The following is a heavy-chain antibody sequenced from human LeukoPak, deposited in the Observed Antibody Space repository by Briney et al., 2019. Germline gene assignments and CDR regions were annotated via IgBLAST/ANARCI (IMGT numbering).Heavy chain of an antibody. CDR1: GFTFSSYE. V-gene: IGHV3-48*03. Sequence: PGGSLRLSCAASGFTFSSYEMNWVRQAPGKGPEWVSYISSSGSTIYYADSVKGRFTISRDNAKNSLYLQMNSLRAEDTAVYYCARDSRLGASFDYWGQGTLVTVSS. D-gene: IGHD1-26*01. J-gene: IGHJ4*02. CDR2: ISSSGSTI. CDR3: ARDSRLGASFDY.